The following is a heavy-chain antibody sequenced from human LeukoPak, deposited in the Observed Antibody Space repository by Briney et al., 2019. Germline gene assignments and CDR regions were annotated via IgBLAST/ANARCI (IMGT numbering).Heavy chain of an antibody. CDR2: ISSSGSTI. V-gene: IGHV3-11*04. Sequence: GGSLRLSCAASGFTFSDYYMSWIRQAPGKGLEWVSYISSSGSTIYYADSVKGRFTISRDNAKNTLYLQMNSLRAEDTAVYYCARLDTAMANPSDYWGQGTLVTVSS. CDR3: ARLDTAMANPSDY. CDR1: GFTFSDYY. J-gene: IGHJ4*02. D-gene: IGHD5-18*01.